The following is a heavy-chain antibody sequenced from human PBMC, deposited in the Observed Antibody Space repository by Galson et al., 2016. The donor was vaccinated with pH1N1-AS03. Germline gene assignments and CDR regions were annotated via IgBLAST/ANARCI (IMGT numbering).Heavy chain of an antibody. D-gene: IGHD3-22*01. J-gene: IGHJ4*02. CDR1: TFSNYA. Sequence: TFSNYAISWMRRAPGQGLEWMGGIHPIFGTQSYAQKFQGRLTLTADDSTDAAYMELTSLTSEDTAIYYCAQDRHSESSGRYFYASEHWGQGTLFIVSS. CDR3: AQDRHSESSGRYFYASEH. V-gene: IGHV1-69*01. CDR2: IHPIFGTQ.